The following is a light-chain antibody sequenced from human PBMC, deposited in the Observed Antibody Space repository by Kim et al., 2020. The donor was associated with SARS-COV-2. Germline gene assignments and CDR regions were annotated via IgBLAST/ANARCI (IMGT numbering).Light chain of an antibody. CDR3: QQRTEWPT. Sequence: EIVLTQSPATLSLSPCEGLTLSCRASQSVKDNLAWYLQRPGQAPTLLIYDAYRRATGVPARFRGSGSGTDFSLIISRLEPEDFGVYYCQQRTEWPTFGQGTRLEIK. CDR2: DAY. CDR1: QSVKDN. J-gene: IGKJ5*01. V-gene: IGKV3-11*01.